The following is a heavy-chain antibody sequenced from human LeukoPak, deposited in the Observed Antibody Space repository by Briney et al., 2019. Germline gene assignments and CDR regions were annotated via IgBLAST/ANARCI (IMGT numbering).Heavy chain of an antibody. CDR1: GGSFSGYY. CDR3: ARLGADRGEDQEYQLWQYGMDV. CDR2: INHSGST. J-gene: IGHJ6*02. V-gene: IGHV4-34*01. Sequence: KASETLSLTCAVYGGSFSGYYWSWIRQPPGKGLEWIGEINHSGSTNYNPSLKSRVTISVDTSKNQFSLKLSSVTAADTAVYYCARLGADRGEDQEYQLWQYGMDVWGQGTTVTVSS. D-gene: IGHD2-2*01.